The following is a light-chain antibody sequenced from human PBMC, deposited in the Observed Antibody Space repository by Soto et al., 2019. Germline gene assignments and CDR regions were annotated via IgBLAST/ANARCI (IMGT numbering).Light chain of an antibody. J-gene: IGKJ3*01. V-gene: IGKV3-20*01. Sequence: EILLAQSPRTLSLSPGEGVTLFCRASQSVTVNSLAWYQQKPGQTPKLLIYAASTRAAAVPDRFTGSGSGTDFALTISRLEPEDFAVYYCQQYGDSPLTFGPGTKVDIK. CDR2: AAS. CDR1: QSVTVNS. CDR3: QQYGDSPLT.